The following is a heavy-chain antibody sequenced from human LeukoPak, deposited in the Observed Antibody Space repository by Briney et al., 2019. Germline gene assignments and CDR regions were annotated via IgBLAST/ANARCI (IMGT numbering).Heavy chain of an antibody. Sequence: SETLSLTCAIYGGSFSGYSWTWIRQPPGKGLEWIGEISHFGSTKYIPSLESRVSLSLDTSKNQFSLELSSVTAADTAIYYCARRKGDRDRFPYHYYMDVWGKGTTVTVSS. CDR2: ISHFGST. CDR3: ARRKGDRDRFPYHYYMDV. D-gene: IGHD2-21*02. CDR1: GGSFSGYS. J-gene: IGHJ6*03. V-gene: IGHV4-34*01.